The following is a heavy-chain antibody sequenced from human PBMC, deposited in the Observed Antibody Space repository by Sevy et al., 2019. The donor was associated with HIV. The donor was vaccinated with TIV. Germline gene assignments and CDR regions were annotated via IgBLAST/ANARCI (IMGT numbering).Heavy chain of an antibody. J-gene: IGHJ5*02. CDR3: ARAPPVRSGDDSLNWFDP. CDR2: VYHTRST. Sequence: SETLSLTCTVSGGSISVYYWSWIRQPPRKELEYIGYVYHTRSTNYNPSLKSRVTISVDTSNNQFSLKLTSVTAADTAVYYCARAPPVRSGDDSLNWFDPWGQGTMVTVSS. D-gene: IGHD5-12*01. CDR1: GGSISVYY. V-gene: IGHV4-59*01.